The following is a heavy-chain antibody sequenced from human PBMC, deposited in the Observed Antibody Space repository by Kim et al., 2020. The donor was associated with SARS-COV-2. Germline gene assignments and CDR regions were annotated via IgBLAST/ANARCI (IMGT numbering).Heavy chain of an antibody. D-gene: IGHD3-22*01. V-gene: IGHV3-11*01. Sequence: GGSLRLSCEASGFRFSGYSMSWIRQAPGKGLEWVAYINSDGSSMKCADSVNGRVSISSDNADKTLSLQMNSLRPEAAAADEYVRTPSSGGQVALVAVS. J-gene: IGHJ4*02. CDR1: GFRFSGYS. CDR2: INSDGSSM. CDR3: VRTPSS.